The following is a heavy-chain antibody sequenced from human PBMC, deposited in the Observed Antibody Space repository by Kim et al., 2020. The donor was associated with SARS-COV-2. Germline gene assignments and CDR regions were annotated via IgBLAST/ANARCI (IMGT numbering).Heavy chain of an antibody. CDR1: GGSFSGYY. Sequence: SETLSLTCAVYGGSFSGYYWSWIRQPPGKGLEWIGEINHSGSTNYNPSLKSRVTISVDTSKNQFSLKLSSVTAADTAVYYCAYTYSSSWYWRYGMDVWGQGTTVTVSS. CDR2: INHSGST. V-gene: IGHV4-34*01. D-gene: IGHD6-13*01. J-gene: IGHJ6*02. CDR3: AYTYSSSWYWRYGMDV.